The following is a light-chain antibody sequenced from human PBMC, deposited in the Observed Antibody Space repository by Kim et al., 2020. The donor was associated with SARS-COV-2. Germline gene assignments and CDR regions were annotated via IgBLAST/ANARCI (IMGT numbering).Light chain of an antibody. CDR3: QKYNSAPRT. V-gene: IGKV1-27*01. Sequence: SSVGNRVTITCRASQGISNYLAWYQQKPGKVPKLLIYAASTLQSGVPSRFSGSGSGTDFTLTISSLQPEDVATYYCQKYNSAPRTFGQGTKVDIK. CDR1: QGISNY. J-gene: IGKJ1*01. CDR2: AAS.